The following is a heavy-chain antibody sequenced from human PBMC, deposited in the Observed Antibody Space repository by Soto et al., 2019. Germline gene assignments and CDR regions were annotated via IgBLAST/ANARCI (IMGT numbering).Heavy chain of an antibody. CDR1: GFTFSDHY. V-gene: IGHV3-72*01. CDR3: ARGVVSTGDFDY. CDR2: SRDKVHSHTT. D-gene: IGHD5-12*01. Sequence: EVQLAESGGGLVQPGGSLRLACAASGFTFSDHYMDWVRQAPGKGLEWVGRSRDKVHSHTTEYAASVKGRFTISRGDSENSLYLQMNSLKTEDTAVYYCARGVVSTGDFDYWGQGTLVTVYS. J-gene: IGHJ4*02.